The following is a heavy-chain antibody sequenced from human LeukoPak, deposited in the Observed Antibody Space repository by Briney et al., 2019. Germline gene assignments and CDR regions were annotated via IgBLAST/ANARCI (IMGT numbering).Heavy chain of an antibody. CDR2: IRYDGSNK. CDR3: ARDPSSDFWSGYYYYYYYYMDV. J-gene: IGHJ6*03. V-gene: IGHV3-30*02. D-gene: IGHD3-3*01. Sequence: GGSLRLSCAASGFTFSSYGMHWVRQAPGKGLEWVAFIRYDGSNKYYADSVKGRFTISRDNAKNSLYLQMNSLRAEDTAVYYCARDPSSDFWSGYYYYYYYYMDVWGKGTTVTVSS. CDR1: GFTFSSYG.